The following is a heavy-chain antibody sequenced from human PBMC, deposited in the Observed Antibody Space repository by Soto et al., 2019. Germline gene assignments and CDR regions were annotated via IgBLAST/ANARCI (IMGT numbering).Heavy chain of an antibody. D-gene: IGHD5-12*01. CDR2: ISYDGSKK. V-gene: IGHV3-30-3*01. J-gene: IGHJ4*02. Sequence: GGSLRLSCAASGFPFSSYSMHWVRQAPGKGLEWVAIISYDGSKKYYADSVKGRFTISRDSSRNTLYLQMNSLRGDDTAVYYCARDNLAGVTTIPGGYWGQGTLVTVSS. CDR3: ARDNLAGVTTIPGGY. CDR1: GFPFSSYS.